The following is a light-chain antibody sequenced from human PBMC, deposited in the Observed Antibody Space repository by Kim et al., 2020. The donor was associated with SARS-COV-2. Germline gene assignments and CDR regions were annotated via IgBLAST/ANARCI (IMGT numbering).Light chain of an antibody. J-gene: IGLJ2*01. Sequence: SSELTQDPAVSVALGQTVRITCQGDSLRKYYATWYQQKSGQAPVLVIYDENERPAVIPDRFSGSPLGNTASLTITGAQAADEADYYCGSRDTSGNLVVFG. CDR1: SLRKYY. CDR2: DEN. CDR3: GSRDTSGNLVV. V-gene: IGLV3-19*01.